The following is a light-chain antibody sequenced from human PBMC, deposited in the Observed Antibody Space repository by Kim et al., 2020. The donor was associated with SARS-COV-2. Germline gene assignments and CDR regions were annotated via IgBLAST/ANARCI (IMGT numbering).Light chain of an antibody. CDR3: QQYASFSWT. Sequence: DIQMTQSPSTLSASVGDRVTITCRASQTIGSWLAWYQRKPGEAPKLLIFDATDLESGVPSRFSGSGSGTDFTLTISSLQPDDFVTYYCQQYASFSWTFGHGTKVDIK. CDR2: DAT. V-gene: IGKV1-5*01. J-gene: IGKJ1*01. CDR1: QTIGSW.